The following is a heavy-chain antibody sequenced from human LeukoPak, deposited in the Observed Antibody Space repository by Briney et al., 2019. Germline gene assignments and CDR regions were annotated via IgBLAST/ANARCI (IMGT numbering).Heavy chain of an antibody. CDR2: INPNSGGT. Sequence: GASVKVSCKASGYTFTGYYMHWVRQAPGQGLEWMGWINPNSGGTNYAQKFQGRVTMTRDTSISTAYMELSRLRSDDTAVYYCARDPGSYYTYYYYGMDVWGQGTTVTVSS. V-gene: IGHV1-2*02. CDR1: GYTFTGYY. CDR3: ARDPGSYYTYYYYGMDV. J-gene: IGHJ6*02. D-gene: IGHD3-10*01.